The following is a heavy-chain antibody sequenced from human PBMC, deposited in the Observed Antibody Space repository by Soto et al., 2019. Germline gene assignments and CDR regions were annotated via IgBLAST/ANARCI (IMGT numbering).Heavy chain of an antibody. CDR2: IYYSGST. J-gene: IGHJ5*01. V-gene: IGHV4-59*01. Sequence: SETLSLTCTVSGGSISSYYWSWIRQPPGKGLEWIGYIYYSGSTNYNPSLKSRVTISVDTSKNHFSLKLSSVSAADTAVYYCARAAMRAKSWCDSWGQGPLVTVS. CDR1: GGSISSYY. D-gene: IGHD1-26*01. CDR3: ARAAMRAKSWCDS.